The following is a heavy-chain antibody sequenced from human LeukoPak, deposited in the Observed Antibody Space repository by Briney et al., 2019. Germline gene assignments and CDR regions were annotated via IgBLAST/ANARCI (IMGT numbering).Heavy chain of an antibody. CDR1: GGSISSSSYY. CDR2: IYYSGST. D-gene: IGHD5-18*01. CDR3: VRQRGYRYGEIDY. V-gene: IGHV4-39*01. J-gene: IGHJ4*02. Sequence: PSETLSPTCIVSGGSISSSSYYWGWIRQPPGKGLEWIGSIYYSGSTYYNPSLKSRVTISSDTAKNQFTLKLSSVTAVDTAVYYCVRQRGYRYGEIDYWGQGTLVTVSS.